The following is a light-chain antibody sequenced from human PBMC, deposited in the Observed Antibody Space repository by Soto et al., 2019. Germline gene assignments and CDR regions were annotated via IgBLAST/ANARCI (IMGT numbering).Light chain of an antibody. Sequence: AIRMTQSPSSLSASTGDRVTITCRASQGISSYLAWCQQKPGKAPKLLIYAASTLQSGVPSRFSGSGSGTDFTLTISCLQSEDFATYYCKQYYSYPWTFGQGTKVEIK. CDR3: KQYYSYPWT. CDR1: QGISSY. V-gene: IGKV1-8*01. CDR2: AAS. J-gene: IGKJ1*01.